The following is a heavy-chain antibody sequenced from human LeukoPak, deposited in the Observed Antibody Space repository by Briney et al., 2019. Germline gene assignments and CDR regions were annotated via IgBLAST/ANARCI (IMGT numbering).Heavy chain of an antibody. J-gene: IGHJ4*02. V-gene: IGHV3-9*01. CDR1: GFTFDDYA. D-gene: IGHD6-13*01. Sequence: PGGSLRLSCAASGFTFDDYAMHWVRQAPGKGLEWVSGISWNSGSIGYADSVKGRFTISRDNAKNSLYLQMYSLRAEDTALYYCAKGDQYSSSWYPFDYWGQGTLVTVSS. CDR3: AKGDQYSSSWYPFDY. CDR2: ISWNSGSI.